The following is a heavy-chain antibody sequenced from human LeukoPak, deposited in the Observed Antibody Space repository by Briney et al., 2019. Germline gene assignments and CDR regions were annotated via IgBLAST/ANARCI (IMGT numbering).Heavy chain of an antibody. CDR3: AREGEAFDY. V-gene: IGHV3-7*01. D-gene: IGHD3-16*01. Sequence: GGSLRLSCAASGFTFDNHIISWIRQAPGKGLEWVANMRQDGSEKFYVDSVRGRFTVSRDNAKNSLYLQMNSLRVEDTALYFCAREGEAFDYWGQGTPVTVSS. CDR1: GFTFDNHI. CDR2: MRQDGSEK. J-gene: IGHJ4*02.